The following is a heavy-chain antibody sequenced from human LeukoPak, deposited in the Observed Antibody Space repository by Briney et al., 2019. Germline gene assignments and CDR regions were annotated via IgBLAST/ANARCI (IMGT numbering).Heavy chain of an antibody. CDR2: ISYDGSDK. Sequence: GGSLRLSCAASGFTFSAYGMHWVRQAPGKGLEWVAVISYDGSDKNIADSVKGRFTVSRDNSKNSLYLHMNSLRAEDTAVYYCAKARTSGSNHFDSWGQGTLVTVSS. V-gene: IGHV3-30*18. CDR3: AKARTSGSNHFDS. CDR1: GFTFSAYG. D-gene: IGHD1-26*01. J-gene: IGHJ4*02.